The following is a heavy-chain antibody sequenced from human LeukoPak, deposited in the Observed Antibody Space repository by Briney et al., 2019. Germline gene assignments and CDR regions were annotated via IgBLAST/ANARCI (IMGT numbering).Heavy chain of an antibody. CDR2: IKEDGSDK. V-gene: IGHV3-7*01. Sequence: GGSLRLSCVASGFTFSTYWMNWVRQAPGKGLEWVATIKEDGSDKFYVDSVKGRFTISRDNAKNSLYLQMNSLRAEDTAVYYCAIDLSMGNTVLDYWGQGILVTVSS. CDR1: GFTFSTYW. CDR3: AIDLSMGNTVLDY. D-gene: IGHD4/OR15-4a*01. J-gene: IGHJ4*02.